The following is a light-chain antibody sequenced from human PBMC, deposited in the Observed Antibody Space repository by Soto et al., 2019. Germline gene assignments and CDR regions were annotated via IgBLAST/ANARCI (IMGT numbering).Light chain of an antibody. CDR3: CSYAGSSTPYG. CDR2: EVS. V-gene: IGLV2-23*02. J-gene: IGLJ1*01. CDR1: SSDVGSYNL. Sequence: QSVLTQPASVSWSPGQSITISCTGTSSDVGSYNLVSWYQQHPGKAPKLMIYEVSKRPSGVSNRFSGSKSGNTASLTISGLQAEDEADYYCCSYAGSSTPYGFGTGTKVTVL.